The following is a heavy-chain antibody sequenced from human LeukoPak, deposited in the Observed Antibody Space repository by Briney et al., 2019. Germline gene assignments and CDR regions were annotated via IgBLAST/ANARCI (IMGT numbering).Heavy chain of an antibody. CDR2: ISAYNGNT. CDR3: ARDPPLFEGVIAEWERFDY. Sequence: ASVKVSCKASGYTFTNYAISWVRQAPGQGLEWMGWISAYNGNTNYAQKLQGRVTMTTDTSTSTAYMELRSLRSDDTAVYYCARDPPLFEGVIAEWERFDYWGQGTLVTVSS. V-gene: IGHV1-18*01. D-gene: IGHD3-16*02. CDR1: GYTFTNYA. J-gene: IGHJ4*02.